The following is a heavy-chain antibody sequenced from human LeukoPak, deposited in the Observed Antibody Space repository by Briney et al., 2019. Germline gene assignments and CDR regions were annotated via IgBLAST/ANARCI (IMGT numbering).Heavy chain of an antibody. Sequence: GASLRLSCAASGFTFSSYAMSWVRQAPGKGLEWVSAISGSGGSTYYADSVKGRFTISRDNSKNTLYLQMNSLRAEHTAVYYCAKGAWASRYYYDSSGYYYSFDYWSQGTLVTVSS. CDR3: AKGAWASRYYYDSSGYYYSFDY. CDR1: GFTFSSYA. CDR2: ISGSGGST. D-gene: IGHD3-22*01. V-gene: IGHV3-23*01. J-gene: IGHJ4*02.